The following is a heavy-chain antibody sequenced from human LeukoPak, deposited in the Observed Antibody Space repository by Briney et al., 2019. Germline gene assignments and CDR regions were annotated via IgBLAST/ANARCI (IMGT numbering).Heavy chain of an antibody. V-gene: IGHV5-51*01. CDR1: GYSFTSYW. J-gene: IGHJ6*03. CDR2: IYPGDSDT. CDR3: ARARIGPYYYDSSGYYGLNYYYYYYMDV. D-gene: IGHD3-22*01. Sequence: GESLKISCKGSGYSFTSYWIGWVRQMPGKGLEWMGIIYPGDSDTRYSPSFQGQVTISADKSISTAYLQWSSLKASDTAMYYCARARIGPYYYDSSGYYGLNYYYYYYMDVWGKGTMVTVSS.